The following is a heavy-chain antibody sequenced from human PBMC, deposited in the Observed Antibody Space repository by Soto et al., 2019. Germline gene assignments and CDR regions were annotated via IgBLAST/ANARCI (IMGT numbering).Heavy chain of an antibody. D-gene: IGHD2-2*01. Sequence: ASVKVSCKASGYTFTSYGISWVRQAPGQGLEWMGWISPIIGNTNYAQKLQGRVTMTADKSTSTAYMELRSLRSEDTAVYYCARDYCSSTSCSNWFDPWGQGTLVTVSS. CDR1: GYTFTSYG. CDR3: ARDYCSSTSCSNWFDP. J-gene: IGHJ5*02. CDR2: ISPIIGNT. V-gene: IGHV1-18*01.